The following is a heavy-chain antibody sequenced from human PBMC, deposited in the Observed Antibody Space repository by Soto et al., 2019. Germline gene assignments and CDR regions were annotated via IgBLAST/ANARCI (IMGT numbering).Heavy chain of an antibody. Sequence: EVQLLESGGGLVQPGGSLSLSCAASGFTFTSYAMNWVRRVPGKGLEWVSGITASGGTKFYADSVKGRFTISRDSSKNTVFLQMNSLRVEDTGVYYCATLKGPLMGLLPTLDLDYWGQGTLVTVSA. CDR1: GFTFTSYA. CDR2: ITASGGTK. J-gene: IGHJ4*02. CDR3: ATLKGPLMGLLPTLDLDY. V-gene: IGHV3-23*01. D-gene: IGHD3-22*01.